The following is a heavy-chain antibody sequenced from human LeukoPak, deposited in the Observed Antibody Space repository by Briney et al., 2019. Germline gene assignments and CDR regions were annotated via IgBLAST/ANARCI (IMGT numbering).Heavy chain of an antibody. J-gene: IGHJ6*02. CDR3: ARAEAAADPPRYYYYYGMDV. D-gene: IGHD6-13*01. CDR2: IYYSGST. V-gene: IGHV4-31*03. CDR1: GGSISSGGYY. Sequence: SETLSLTCTVSGGSISSGGYYWSWIRQHPGKGLEWIGYIYYSGSTYYNPSLKSRVTISVDTSKNQFSLKLSSVTAADTAVYYCARAEAAADPPRYYYYYGMDVWGQGTTITVSS.